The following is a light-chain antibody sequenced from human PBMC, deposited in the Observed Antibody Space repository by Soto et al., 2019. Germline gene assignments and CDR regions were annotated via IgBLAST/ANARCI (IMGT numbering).Light chain of an antibody. Sequence: DIQMTQSPSSLSASVGDRVTITCRASESISTWLAWYQQKPGKAPKLLIYGASSLESGVPPRFSGDGSGTEFTLTISSLQRDDFGIYYCSSYAGSSNVFGTGT. CDR3: SSYAGSSNV. J-gene: IGKJ3*01. CDR1: ESISTW. V-gene: IGKV1-5*03. CDR2: GAS.